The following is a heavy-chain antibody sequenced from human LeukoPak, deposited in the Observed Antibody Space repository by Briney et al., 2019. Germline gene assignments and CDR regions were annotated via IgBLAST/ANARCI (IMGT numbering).Heavy chain of an antibody. D-gene: IGHD6-13*01. CDR3: ARLASSSWPLYYYYGMDV. CDR1: GYTFTSYD. Sequence: ASVKVSCKASGYTFTSYDINWVRQATGQGLEWMGWMNPNNGNTGYAQKFHGRVTMTRSTSISTDYMELSSLRSEDTAVYYCARLASSSWPLYYYYGMDVWGQGTTVTVSS. J-gene: IGHJ6*02. CDR2: MNPNNGNT. V-gene: IGHV1-8*01.